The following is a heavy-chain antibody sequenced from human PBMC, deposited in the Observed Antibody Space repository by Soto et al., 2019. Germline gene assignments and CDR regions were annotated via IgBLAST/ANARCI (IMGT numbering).Heavy chain of an antibody. Sequence: PGGSLRLSCTASGFTFSNYWMHWVRQAPGKGLVWVSRISSDGSSTNYADSVKGRFTISRDNAKNTLYLQMNSLRAEDTAVYHCVTLALGKFDYWGQGTLVTVSS. CDR3: VTLALGKFDY. CDR1: GFTFSNYW. J-gene: IGHJ4*02. D-gene: IGHD1-26*01. V-gene: IGHV3-74*01. CDR2: ISSDGSST.